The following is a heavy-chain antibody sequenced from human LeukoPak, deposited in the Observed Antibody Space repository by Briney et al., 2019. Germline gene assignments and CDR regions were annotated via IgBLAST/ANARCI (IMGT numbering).Heavy chain of an antibody. V-gene: IGHV3-48*03. Sequence: GGSLRLSCAASGFTFSSYEMNWVRQAPGKGLEWVSYISSSGSTIYYADSVKGRFTISRDNAKNSLYLQMNSLGAEDTAVYYCARMGWNYDYWGQGTLVTVSS. CDR2: ISSSGSTI. CDR3: ARMGWNYDY. D-gene: IGHD6-19*01. CDR1: GFTFSSYE. J-gene: IGHJ4*02.